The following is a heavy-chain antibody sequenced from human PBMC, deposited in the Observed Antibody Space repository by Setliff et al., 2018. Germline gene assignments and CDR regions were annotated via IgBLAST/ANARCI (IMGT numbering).Heavy chain of an antibody. D-gene: IGHD3-10*01. J-gene: IGHJ4*02. V-gene: IGHV4-38-2*01. CDR1: GYSISSGYY. CDR3: AGTPMVREVMDFDF. Sequence: PSETLSLTCAVSGYSISSGYYWGWIRQPPGKGLEWIGSIYHSGSTYYNPSLKSRVTISVDTSKNQFSLKLSSATAADTAVYYCAGTPMVREVMDFDFWGQGTLVTVSS. CDR2: IYHSGST.